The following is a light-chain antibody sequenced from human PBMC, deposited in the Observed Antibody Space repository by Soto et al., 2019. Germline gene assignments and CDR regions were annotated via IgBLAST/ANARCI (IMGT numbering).Light chain of an antibody. CDR3: QQRSNWPLT. CDR2: DAS. Sequence: EIVLTQSPCTLSFSAGESATLSCRASQSVSSYLAWYQQKPGQAPRLLIYDASNRATGIPARFSGSGSGTDFTLTISSLEPEDFAVYYCQQRSNWPLTFGQGTRLEI. CDR1: QSVSSY. V-gene: IGKV3-11*01. J-gene: IGKJ5*01.